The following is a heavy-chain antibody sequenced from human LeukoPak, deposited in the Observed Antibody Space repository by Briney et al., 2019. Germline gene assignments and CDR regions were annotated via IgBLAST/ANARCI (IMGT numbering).Heavy chain of an antibody. V-gene: IGHV3-15*01. CDR1: GFTFSSYA. Sequence: PGGSLRLSCAASGFTFSSYAMSWVRQAPGKGLEGVGRIKSKADGGTTDYAAPVKGRFTISRDDSKNTQYLQMNSLKTEDTAVYYCTIGWYFDYWGQGTLVTVSS. CDR2: IKSKADGGTT. D-gene: IGHD2-15*01. J-gene: IGHJ4*02. CDR3: TIGWYFDY.